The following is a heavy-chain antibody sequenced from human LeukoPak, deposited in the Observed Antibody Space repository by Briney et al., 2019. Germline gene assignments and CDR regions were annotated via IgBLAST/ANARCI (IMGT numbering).Heavy chain of an antibody. Sequence: PGGSLRLSCAASGFTLSSYAMSWVRQAPGKGLEWVSAISGSGGSTYYADSVKGRFTISRDNSKNTLYLQMNSLRAGDTAVYYCAKEGLEWFLTEHDAFDIWGQGTMVTVSS. CDR1: GFTLSSYA. J-gene: IGHJ3*02. D-gene: IGHD3-3*01. CDR2: ISGSGGST. V-gene: IGHV3-23*01. CDR3: AKEGLEWFLTEHDAFDI.